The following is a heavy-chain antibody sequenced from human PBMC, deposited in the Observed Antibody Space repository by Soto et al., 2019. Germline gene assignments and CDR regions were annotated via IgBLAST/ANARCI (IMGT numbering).Heavy chain of an antibody. J-gene: IGHJ6*02. CDR1: GGTFSTSA. CDR3: ARDNDRPQLGGNYYYILDV. V-gene: IGHV1-69*12. Sequence: QVQLEQSGAEVKKPGSSVKVSCKASGGTFSTSAISWVRQAPGQGLEWMGGIMPIFRTPDYAQKFQGRVTVTADESTSTAYMGLSGLRSADTAVYYCARDNDRPQLGGNYYYILDVWGQGTTVTVSS. D-gene: IGHD1-1*01. CDR2: IMPIFRTP.